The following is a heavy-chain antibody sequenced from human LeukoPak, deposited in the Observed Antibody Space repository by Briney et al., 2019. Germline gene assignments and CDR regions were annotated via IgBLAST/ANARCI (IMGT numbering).Heavy chain of an antibody. CDR1: GGSISSSTYY. CDR2: IYYSGST. D-gene: IGHD5-12*01. Sequence: PSETLSLTCTVSGGSISSSTYYWSWIRQPPGKGLEWIGYIYYSGSTNYNPSLKSRVTISVDTSKNQFSLKLSSVTAADTAVYYCARDLGWLRAFDIWGQGTMVTVSS. CDR3: ARDLGWLRAFDI. J-gene: IGHJ3*02. V-gene: IGHV4-61*01.